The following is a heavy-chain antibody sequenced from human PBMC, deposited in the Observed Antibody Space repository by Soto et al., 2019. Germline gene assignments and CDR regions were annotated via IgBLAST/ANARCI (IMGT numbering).Heavy chain of an antibody. CDR3: ARGGENYDSSGRMFDY. D-gene: IGHD3-22*01. CDR1: GFTFSSYG. V-gene: IGHV3-33*01. CDR2: IWYDGSNK. J-gene: IGHJ4*02. Sequence: QVQLVESGGGVVQPGRSLRLSCAASGFTFSSYGMHWVRQAPGKGLERVAVIWYDGSNKYYADSVKGRFTISRDNSKNTLYLQMNSLRAEDTAVYYCARGGENYDSSGRMFDYWGQGTLVTVSS.